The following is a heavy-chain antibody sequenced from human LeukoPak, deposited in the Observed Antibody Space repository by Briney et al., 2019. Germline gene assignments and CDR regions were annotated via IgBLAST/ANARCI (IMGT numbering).Heavy chain of an antibody. J-gene: IGHJ4*02. CDR2: INHSGST. CDR1: GGSFSGYY. V-gene: IGHV4-34*01. CDR3: ARTQRPFYDFWSGYHDY. Sequence: SETLSLTCAVYGGSFSGYYWSWIRQPPGKGLEWIGEINHSGSTNYNPSLKSRVTISVDTSKNQFSLKLSSVTAADTAVYYCARTQRPFYDFWSGYHDYWGQGTLVTVSS. D-gene: IGHD3-3*01.